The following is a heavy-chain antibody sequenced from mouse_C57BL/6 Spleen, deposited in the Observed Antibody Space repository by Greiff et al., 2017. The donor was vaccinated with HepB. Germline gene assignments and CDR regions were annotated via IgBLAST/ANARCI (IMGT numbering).Heavy chain of an antibody. CDR3: ARGDYYGLYWYFDV. CDR1: GYTFTSYW. V-gene: IGHV1-53*01. Sequence: VQLQQPGTELVKPGASVKLSCKASGYTFTSYWMHWVKQRPGQGLEWIGNINPSNGGTNYNEKFKSKATLTVDKSSSTAYMQLSSLTSEDSAVYYCARGDYYGLYWYFDVWGTGTTVTGSS. CDR2: INPSNGGT. J-gene: IGHJ1*03. D-gene: IGHD1-2*01.